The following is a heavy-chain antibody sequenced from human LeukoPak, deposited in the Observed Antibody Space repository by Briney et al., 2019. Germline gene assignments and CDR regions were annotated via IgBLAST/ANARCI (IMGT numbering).Heavy chain of an antibody. CDR3: ARTLESYYYGSGSYSLGGY. V-gene: IGHV1-18*01. CDR1: GYTFTSYG. CDR2: ISAYNGNT. D-gene: IGHD3-10*01. J-gene: IGHJ4*02. Sequence: GASVKVSCKASGYTFTSYGISWVRQAPGQGLEWMGWISAYNGNTNYAQKLQGRDTMTTDTSTSTAYMELRSLRSDDTAVYYCARTLESYYYGSGSYSLGGYWGQGTLVTVSS.